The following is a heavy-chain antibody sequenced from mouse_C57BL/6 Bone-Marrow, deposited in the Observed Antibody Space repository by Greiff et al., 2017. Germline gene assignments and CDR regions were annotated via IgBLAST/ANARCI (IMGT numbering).Heavy chain of an antibody. CDR1: GYTFTSYW. CDR3: ARAPKFITTVVGYFDY. D-gene: IGHD1-1*01. Sequence: VQLQQSGAELVKPGASVKLSCKASGYTFTSYWMHWVKQRPGQGLEWIGMIHPNSGSTNYNEKFKSKATLTVDKSSSTAYMQLSSLTSEDSAVYYCARAPKFITTVVGYFDYWGQGTTRTVSS. CDR2: IHPNSGST. V-gene: IGHV1-64*01. J-gene: IGHJ2*01.